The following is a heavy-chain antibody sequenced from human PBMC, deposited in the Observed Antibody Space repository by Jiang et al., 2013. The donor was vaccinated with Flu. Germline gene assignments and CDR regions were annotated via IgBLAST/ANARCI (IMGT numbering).Heavy chain of an antibody. CDR2: ISNDERDK. D-gene: IGHD1-14*01. Sequence: TFSSYVMYWVRQAPGKGLEWVAGISNDERDKYYADSVKGRFTISRDNSNNALYLQMNSLRVEDTAVYYCAREDHGNYFFDCWGQGTLVTVSS. CDR1: TFSSYV. J-gene: IGHJ4*02. V-gene: IGHV3-30*01. CDR3: AREDHGNYFFDC.